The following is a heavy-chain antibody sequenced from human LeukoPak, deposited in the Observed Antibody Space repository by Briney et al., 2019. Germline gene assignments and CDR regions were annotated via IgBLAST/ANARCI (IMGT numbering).Heavy chain of an antibody. Sequence: GGSLRLSCAASGFTFSSYGMHWVRQAPGKGLEWVSSISGSGGSTYYADSVKGRFTISRDNSKNTLYLQMNTLRAEDTAVYYCAPLSIPSGEFDYWGQGTLVTVSS. CDR1: GFTFSSYG. CDR2: ISGSGGST. V-gene: IGHV3-23*01. J-gene: IGHJ4*02. CDR3: APLSIPSGEFDY. D-gene: IGHD2-2*01.